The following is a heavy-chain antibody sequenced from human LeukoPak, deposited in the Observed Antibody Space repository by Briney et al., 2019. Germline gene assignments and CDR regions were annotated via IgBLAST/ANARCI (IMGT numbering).Heavy chain of an antibody. V-gene: IGHV3-48*04. D-gene: IGHD1-7*01. CDR1: GFTFSSYS. Sequence: GGSLTLSCAASGFTFSSYSMNWVRPAPGKGLEGLSYIRSSGSTIYYEDAVKGRFTISRDNDKNSRYLQMNSLRAEDTAAYYCVRMNYVSSGWGAPFDHWGQGTLVTVSS. CDR2: IRSSGSTI. CDR3: VRMNYVSSGWGAPFDH. J-gene: IGHJ4*02.